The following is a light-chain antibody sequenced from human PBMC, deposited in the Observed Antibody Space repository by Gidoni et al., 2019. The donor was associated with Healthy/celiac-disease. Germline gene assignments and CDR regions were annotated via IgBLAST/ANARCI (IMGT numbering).Light chain of an antibody. V-gene: IGLV2-14*03. Sequence: QSALTQPASVSGSPGQSITISCTGTSSDVGGYNHVSWYQQHPGKAPKLMIYDVSHRPSGVSNRFSGSKSGNTASLTISGLQAEDEADYYCGSYTNSNTPYVFGTGTKVTVL. CDR1: SSDVGGYNH. CDR3: GSYTNSNTPYV. J-gene: IGLJ1*01. CDR2: DVS.